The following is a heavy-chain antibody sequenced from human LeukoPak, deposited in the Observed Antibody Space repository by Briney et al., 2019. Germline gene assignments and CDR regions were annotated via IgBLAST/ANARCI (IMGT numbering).Heavy chain of an antibody. CDR3: AKVMITVVTTSKLDS. CDR2: MSYDRSAQ. D-gene: IGHD4-23*01. CDR1: GFTFSHYA. J-gene: IGHJ4*02. V-gene: IGHV3-30*18. Sequence: GGSLRLSCAASGFTFSHYAMHWVRQAPGKGLEWVAVMSYDRSAQYYADSVKGRFTISRDNSKNTLYLQMSSLRSDDTAFYYCAKVMITVVTTSKLDSWGQGTLVTVSS.